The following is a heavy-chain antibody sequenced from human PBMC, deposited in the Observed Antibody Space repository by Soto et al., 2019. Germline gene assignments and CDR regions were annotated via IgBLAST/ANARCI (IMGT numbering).Heavy chain of an antibody. D-gene: IGHD3-22*01. CDR1: GFTFSSYS. CDR3: ARDQYHYDDNSFTLHCMNV. V-gene: IGHV3-21*01. CDR2: ISSSRSYI. Sequence: EVQLVQSGGGLVKPGGSLRLSCAVSGFTFSSYSMNWVRQAPGKGLEWVSAISSSRSYIYYADSVKGRFTISRDNAKNPLYLQINSLRAEDTAVYYCARDQYHYDDNSFTLHCMNVRGQWTTVTV. J-gene: IGHJ6*02.